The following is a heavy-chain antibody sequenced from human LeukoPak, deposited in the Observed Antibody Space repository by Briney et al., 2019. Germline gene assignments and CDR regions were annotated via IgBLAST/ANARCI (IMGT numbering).Heavy chain of an antibody. CDR3: ARGRRGSGYYDVFDY. Sequence: SETLSLTCAVYGGSFSGYYWSWIRQPPGKGLEWIGEINHSGSTNYNPSLKSRVTISVDTSKNQFSLKLSSVTAADTAVYYCARGRRGSGYYDVFDYWGQGTLVTVSS. CDR2: INHSGST. J-gene: IGHJ4*02. V-gene: IGHV4-34*01. CDR1: GGSFSGYY. D-gene: IGHD3-22*01.